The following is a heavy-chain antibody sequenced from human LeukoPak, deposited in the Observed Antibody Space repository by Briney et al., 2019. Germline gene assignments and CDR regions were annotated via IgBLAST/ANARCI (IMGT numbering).Heavy chain of an antibody. CDR3: ARGLYFYDK. CDR1: GFNFNSYE. V-gene: IGHV3-48*03. CDR2: ISTSGSTT. D-gene: IGHD3-22*01. J-gene: IGHJ4*02. Sequence: GGSLRLSCAASGFNFNSYEMNCVRQAPGKGVEWVSYISTSGSTTYYADSVRGRLTISRDNAENSLYLQMKSLRAEDTAVYYCARGLYFYDKWGQGTLVTVSS.